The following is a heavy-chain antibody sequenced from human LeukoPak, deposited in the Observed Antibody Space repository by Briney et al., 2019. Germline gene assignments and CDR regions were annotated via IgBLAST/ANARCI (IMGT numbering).Heavy chain of an antibody. CDR3: ARSPIFGVVSDAFDI. D-gene: IGHD3-3*01. CDR1: GFTFSDYY. J-gene: IGHJ3*02. CDR2: ISSSGSTI. V-gene: IGHV3-11*04. Sequence: GGSLRLSCAASGFTFSDYYMSWIRQAPGKGLEWVSYISSSGSTIYYADSVKGRFTISRDNAKNSLYLQMNSLRAEDTAVYYCARSPIFGVVSDAFDIWGQGTMVTVSS.